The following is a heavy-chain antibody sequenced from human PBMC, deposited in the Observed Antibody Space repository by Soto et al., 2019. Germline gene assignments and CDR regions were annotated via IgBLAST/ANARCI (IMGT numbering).Heavy chain of an antibody. CDR2: INAGNGNR. CDR3: AGDRGWYQGDNWFDP. Sequence: GASVKVSCKASGYTFTSYAMHWVRQAPGQRLEWMGWINAGNGNRKYSQKFQGRVTITADESTSTAYMELRSLRSDDTAVYYCAGDRGWYQGDNWFDPWGQGSLVTVSS. D-gene: IGHD6-19*01. V-gene: IGHV1-3*01. J-gene: IGHJ5*02. CDR1: GYTFTSYA.